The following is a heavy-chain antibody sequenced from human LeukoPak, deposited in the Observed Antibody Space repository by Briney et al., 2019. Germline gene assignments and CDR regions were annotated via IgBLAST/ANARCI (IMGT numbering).Heavy chain of an antibody. CDR3: ARGGTMYYGSGNFDY. V-gene: IGHV3-23*01. J-gene: IGHJ4*02. CDR1: GFTFTTYA. D-gene: IGHD3-10*01. CDR2: ISGSGSST. Sequence: PGGSLRLSCAASGFTFTTYAMNWVRQAPGKGLEWVSAISGSGSSTYYADSVKGRFTISRDNSKNTLYLQMNSLRAEDTAVYYCARGGTMYYGSGNFDYWGQGTLVTVSS.